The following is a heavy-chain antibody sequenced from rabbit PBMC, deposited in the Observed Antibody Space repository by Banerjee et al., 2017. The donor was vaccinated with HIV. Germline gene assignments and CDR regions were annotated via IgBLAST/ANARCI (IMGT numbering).Heavy chain of an antibody. D-gene: IGHD1-1*01. CDR1: GIDISSYW. V-gene: IGHV1S43*01. J-gene: IGHJ6*01. Sequence: QEQLVESGGGLVKPGGTLTLTCKASGIDISSYWMSWVRQAPGKGLEWIGMIYAGRGTTDYASWVNGRFTISSDNAQNTVDLQMNSLTAADTATYFCARDLAYASSSGYYGMDLWGPGTL. CDR3: ARDLAYASSSGYYGMDL. CDR2: IYAGRGTT.